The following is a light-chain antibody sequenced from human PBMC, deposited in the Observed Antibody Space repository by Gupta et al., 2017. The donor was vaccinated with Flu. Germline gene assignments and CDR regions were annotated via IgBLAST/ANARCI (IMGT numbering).Light chain of an antibody. CDR1: SGDIGDYNW. J-gene: IGLJ2*01. V-gene: IGLV2-14*01. Sequence: QSALTQPASVSGSPGQSITISCTGTSGDIGDYNWVSWYQHPPGKAPKLIIYEVSNRPSGVSSRFSGSKSGNTASLTISGLQAEDEADYYCASYTSSGYVVFGGGTKL. CDR2: EVS. CDR3: ASYTSSGYVV.